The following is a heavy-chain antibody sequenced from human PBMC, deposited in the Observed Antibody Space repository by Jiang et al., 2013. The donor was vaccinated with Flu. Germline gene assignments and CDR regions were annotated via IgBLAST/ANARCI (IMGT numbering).Heavy chain of an antibody. CDR2: IYYSGST. D-gene: IGHD2-21*01. V-gene: IGHV4-59*01. Sequence: QLVESGPGLVKPSETLSLTCTVSNGSISSYYWSWIRQPPGKGLEWIGYIYYSGSTNYNPSLKSRVTISIDTSKNQISLRLSSVTAADTAVYYCARYDGGGHVGDYYHDMDVWGQGTTVTVSS. CDR3: ARYDGGGHVGDYYHDMDV. CDR1: NGSISSYY. J-gene: IGHJ6*02.